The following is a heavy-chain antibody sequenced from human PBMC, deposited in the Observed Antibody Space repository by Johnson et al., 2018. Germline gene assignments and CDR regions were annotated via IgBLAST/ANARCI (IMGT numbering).Heavy chain of an antibody. V-gene: IGHV3-15*01. CDR1: GLTFSNAW. CDR3: STDIGDV. D-gene: IGHD1-26*01. CDR2: IKSNTDGGTA. J-gene: IGHJ6*02. Sequence: VQLVQSGGGLVKPGGSLRLSCAASGLTFSNAWMTWVRQAPGKGLEWVGRIKSNTDGGTADYSTPVKGRFTISRDDSKTTPYLQMNSLKTEDTAVYYCSTDIGDVWGQGTTVTVSS.